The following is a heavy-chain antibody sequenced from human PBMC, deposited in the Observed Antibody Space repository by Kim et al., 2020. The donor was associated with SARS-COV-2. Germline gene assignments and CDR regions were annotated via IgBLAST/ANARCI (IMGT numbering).Heavy chain of an antibody. J-gene: IGHJ4*02. CDR1: GYTFTNYG. CDR2: ISVYNGNT. CDR3: AREGYYDYIWGGDRSTDWFDY. Sequence: ASVKVSCKASGYTFTNYGISWVRQAPGQGLEWMGWISVYNGNTNYAQKLQGRVTMTTDTSTSTAYMELRSLRSHDTAVYYCAREGYYDYIWGGDRSTDWFDYRGQGTLVTVSS. D-gene: IGHD3-16*02. V-gene: IGHV1-18*04.